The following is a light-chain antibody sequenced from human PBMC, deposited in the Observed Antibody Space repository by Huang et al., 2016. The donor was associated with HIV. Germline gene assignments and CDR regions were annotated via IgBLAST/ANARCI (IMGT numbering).Light chain of an antibody. V-gene: IGKV2D-29*02. CDR1: HSLLHSDRKTY. J-gene: IGKJ5*01. CDR2: EVS. Sequence: DIVMTQTPLSLSVTPGQPASISCKSSHSLLHSDRKTYLYWYLQKPGQSPQLLIYEVSNHFSGVPDRFSGGGSGTDFTLKISRVEAEDVGIYYCMQSTQLPITFGQGTRLEIK. CDR3: MQSTQLPIT.